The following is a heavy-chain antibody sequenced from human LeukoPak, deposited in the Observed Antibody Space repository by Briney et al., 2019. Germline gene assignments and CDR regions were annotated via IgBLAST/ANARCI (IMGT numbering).Heavy chain of an antibody. D-gene: IGHD1-26*01. CDR2: IDVSGAGT. V-gene: IGHV3-23*01. CDR1: GFTFTNYA. Sequence: QTGGSLRLSCAASGFTFTNYAMTWVRQAPGKGLEWVSDIDVSGAGTNSADSVKGRFTISRDNSKNTLYLQMDSLRAEDTAVYFCAKVNSGTYQGYRYYNMDVWGKGTTVTVSS. J-gene: IGHJ6*03. CDR3: AKVNSGTYQGYRYYNMDV.